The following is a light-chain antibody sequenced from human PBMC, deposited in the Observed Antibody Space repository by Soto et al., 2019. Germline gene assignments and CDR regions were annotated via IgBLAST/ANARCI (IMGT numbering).Light chain of an antibody. CDR2: GAS. J-gene: IGKJ1*01. CDR3: QQYNNWGT. Sequence: EIVMTQSPATLSVSPGERATLSCRASQSVSSNLAWYQQKPGKAPRLLLYGASTRATGIPARFSGSGSGTEFTRTISSLQSEDFAVYYCQQYNNWGTFGQGTKVEIK. CDR1: QSVSSN. V-gene: IGKV3-15*01.